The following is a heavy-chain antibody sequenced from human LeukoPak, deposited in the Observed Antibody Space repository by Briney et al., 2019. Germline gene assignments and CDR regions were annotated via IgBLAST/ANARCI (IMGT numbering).Heavy chain of an antibody. V-gene: IGHV1-18*03. CDR1: GYTFTSYG. CDR3: ARVSRLRPNWFDP. CDR2: ISAYNGNT. J-gene: IGHJ5*02. D-gene: IGHD4-17*01. Sequence: ASVKVSCKASGYTFTSYGISWVRQAPGQGLEWMGWISAYNGNTNYAQKLQGRVTMTTDTSASTAYMELRSLRSDDMAVYYCARVSRLRPNWFDPWGQGTLVTVSS.